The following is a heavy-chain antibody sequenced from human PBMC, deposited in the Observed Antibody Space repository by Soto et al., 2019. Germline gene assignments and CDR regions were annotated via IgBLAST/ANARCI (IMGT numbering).Heavy chain of an antibody. CDR1: GFTFRSFG. V-gene: IGHV3-30*18. Sequence: QVQLVESGGGVIQPGTSLSLSCGSSGFTFRSFGMYWVRQAPGKGLEWVAVVSYDGNHKYYADSVKGRFTVSRDNAKNMLYLQMNSLRGEDTAVYYGAKDVGQQLVLNYGMDVLGQGTTVTVSS. CDR3: AKDVGQQLVLNYGMDV. CDR2: VSYDGNHK. J-gene: IGHJ6*02. D-gene: IGHD6-13*01.